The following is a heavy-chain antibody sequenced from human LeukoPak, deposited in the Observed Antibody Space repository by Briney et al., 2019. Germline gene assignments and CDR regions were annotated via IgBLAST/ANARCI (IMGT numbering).Heavy chain of an antibody. CDR1: GGSISSYY. CDR2: IYYSGST. D-gene: IGHD3-10*01. J-gene: IGHJ6*02. CDR3: ARGPLLLWFGELDSSYGMDV. Sequence: SETLSLTCTVSGGSISSYYWSWIRQPPGKGLEWIGYIYYSGSTNYNPSLKSRVTISVDTSKNQFSLKLSSVTAADTAVYYCARGPLLLWFGELDSSYGMDVWGQGTTVPVSS. V-gene: IGHV4-59*01.